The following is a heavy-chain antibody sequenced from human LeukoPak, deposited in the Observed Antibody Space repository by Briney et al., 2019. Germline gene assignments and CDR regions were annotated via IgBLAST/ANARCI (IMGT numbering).Heavy chain of an antibody. V-gene: IGHV3-30*02. D-gene: IGHD6-13*01. Sequence: GGSLRLSCAASGFTFSSYGMHWVRQAPGKGLEWVAFIRCDGSNKYYADSVKGRFTISRDNSKNTLYLQMNSLRAEDTAVYYCANWQQPKEYWGQGTLVTVSS. J-gene: IGHJ4*02. CDR2: IRCDGSNK. CDR3: ANWQQPKEY. CDR1: GFTFSSYG.